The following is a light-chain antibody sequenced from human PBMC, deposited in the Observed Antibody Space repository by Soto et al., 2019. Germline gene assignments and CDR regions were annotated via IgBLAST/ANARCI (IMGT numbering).Light chain of an antibody. CDR1: QSISSW. V-gene: IGKV1-5*01. Sequence: DIQMTQSPSTLSASVEDRVTITCRASQSISSWLAWYQQKPGKAPKLLIYDASSLESGVPSRFSGSGSGTEFTLTISSLQPDDFATYYCQQYNSYPYTFGQGTKVDIK. CDR3: QQYNSYPYT. J-gene: IGKJ2*01. CDR2: DAS.